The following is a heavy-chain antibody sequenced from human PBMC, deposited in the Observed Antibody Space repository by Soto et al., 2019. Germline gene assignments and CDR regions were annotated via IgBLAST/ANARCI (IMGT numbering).Heavy chain of an antibody. Sequence: SETLSLTCTVSGGSISSYYWSWIRQPPGKGLEWIGYIYYSGSTNYNPSLKSRVTISVDTFKNQFSLKLSSVTAADTAVYYCARALILTGYYIHDAFDIWGQGTMVTVSS. CDR2: IYYSGST. D-gene: IGHD3-9*01. CDR1: GGSISSYY. CDR3: ARALILTGYYIHDAFDI. V-gene: IGHV4-59*01. J-gene: IGHJ3*02.